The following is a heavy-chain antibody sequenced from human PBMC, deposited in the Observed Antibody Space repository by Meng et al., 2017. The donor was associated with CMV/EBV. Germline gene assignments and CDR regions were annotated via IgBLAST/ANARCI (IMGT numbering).Heavy chain of an antibody. CDR3: ARDKGSTGPPFDY. V-gene: IGHV3-74*01. D-gene: IGHD2-2*01. Sequence: CAASGFTFSSYWMHWVRHAPGKGMVWVSRINSDGSSTSYAGSVKGRFTISRDNAKNTLYLQMNSLRAEDTAVYYCARDKGSTGPPFDYWGQGTLVTVSS. CDR2: INSDGSST. J-gene: IGHJ4*02. CDR1: GFTFSSYW.